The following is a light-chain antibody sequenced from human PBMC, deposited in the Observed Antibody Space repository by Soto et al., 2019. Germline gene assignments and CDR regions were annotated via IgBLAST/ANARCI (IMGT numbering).Light chain of an antibody. CDR2: DVS. J-gene: IGLJ1*01. CDR3: SSYTRSSTPYV. Sequence: ALTQPASVSGSPGQSITISCTGTSSDVGGYNYVSWYQQHPGKAPKLMIYDVSNRPSGVSNRFSGSKSGNTASLTISGLQAEDEADYYCSSYTRSSTPYVFGTWTKVTVL. CDR1: SSDVGGYNY. V-gene: IGLV2-14*01.